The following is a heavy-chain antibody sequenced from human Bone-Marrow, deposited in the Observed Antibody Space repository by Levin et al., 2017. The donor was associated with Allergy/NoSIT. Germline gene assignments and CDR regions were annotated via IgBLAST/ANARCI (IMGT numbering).Heavy chain of an antibody. J-gene: IGHJ4*02. Sequence: GGSLRLSCAASGFTFSSYSMKWIRQAPGKGLEWVSSISSSSDYIFYADSVKGRFTISRDNAKNSLYLQMNSLRAEDTAVYYCASPYCSGVSCYSVPGQVGYWGQGTLVTVSS. CDR3: ASPYCSGVSCYSVPGQVGY. V-gene: IGHV3-21*01. D-gene: IGHD2-15*01. CDR1: GFTFSSYS. CDR2: ISSSSDYI.